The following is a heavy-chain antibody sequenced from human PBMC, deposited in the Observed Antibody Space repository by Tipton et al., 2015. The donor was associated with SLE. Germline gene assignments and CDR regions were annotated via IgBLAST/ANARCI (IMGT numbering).Heavy chain of an antibody. CDR2: IYYSGST. Sequence: TLSLTCAVYGGSFSGYYWSWIRQPPGKGLEWIGYIYYSGSTYYNPSLKSRVTISVDTSKNQFSLKLSSVTAADTAVYYCARGSNYYDSSGYYLDAFDIWGQGTMVTVSS. CDR3: ARGSNYYDSSGYYLDAFDI. J-gene: IGHJ3*02. CDR1: GGSFSGYY. V-gene: IGHV4-30-4*08. D-gene: IGHD3-22*01.